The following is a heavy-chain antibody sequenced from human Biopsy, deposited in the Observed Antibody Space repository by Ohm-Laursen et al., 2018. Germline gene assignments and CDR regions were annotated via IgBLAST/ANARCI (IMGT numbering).Heavy chain of an antibody. CDR2: IWYDGSSE. J-gene: IGHJ4*02. V-gene: IGHV3-33*06. Sequence: SLRLSCTASGFTFSVYAMHWVRQAPGKGLEWVAIIWYDGSSEYYADSVKGRFTISRDNSRNTVYLQMNSLRAEDTAIYYCAKRMFSFDSRDIFDYWGQGSLVTVTS. CDR3: AKRMFSFDSRDIFDY. CDR1: GFTFSVYA. D-gene: IGHD3-22*01.